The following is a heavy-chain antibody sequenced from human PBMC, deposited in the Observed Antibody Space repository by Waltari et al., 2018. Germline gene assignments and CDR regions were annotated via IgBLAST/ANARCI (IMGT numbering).Heavy chain of an antibody. D-gene: IGHD6-19*01. CDR2: GGGRDGKT. Sequence: EVQLLESGGGLVQPGGSLRLSCSASGFTFSNYAMSWVRQAPGQGLGWCPAGGGRDGKTVSADSVKCRFAISRADSRATVYLQMNSLRAEDTAVYYCAKEQWYGAAVAGHFDYWGQGTLVTVSS. CDR1: GFTFSNYA. V-gene: IGHV3-23*01. CDR3: AKEQWYGAAVAGHFDY. J-gene: IGHJ4*02.